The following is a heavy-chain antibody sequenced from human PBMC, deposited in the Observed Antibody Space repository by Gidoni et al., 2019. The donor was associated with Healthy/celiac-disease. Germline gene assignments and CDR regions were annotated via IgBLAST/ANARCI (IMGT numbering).Heavy chain of an antibody. Sequence: QIALQESGTTLVKPTQTLTLTCTFSGFSLSTSGVAVGWIRQPPGKALEWLALMYWDDDERYSPSLKSRLTITKDTSKNQVVLTMTNVDPVDTATYYCAHRPYGDDGLGVFDFWGQGKRVTVSS. J-gene: IGHJ3*01. V-gene: IGHV2-5*02. CDR2: MYWDDDE. CDR1: GFSLSTSGVA. CDR3: AHRPYGDDGLGVFDF. D-gene: IGHD4-17*01.